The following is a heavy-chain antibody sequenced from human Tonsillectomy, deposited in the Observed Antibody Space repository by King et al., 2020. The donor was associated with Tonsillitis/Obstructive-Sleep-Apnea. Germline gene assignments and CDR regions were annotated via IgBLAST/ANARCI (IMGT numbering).Heavy chain of an antibody. CDR1: GYTFTSYG. CDR2: ISAYNGNT. V-gene: IGHV1-18*01. Sequence: QLVQSGAEVKKPGASVKVSCKASGYTFTSYGISWVRQAPGQGLEWMGWISAYNGNTNYAQKLQARVTMTPHTSTSTAYMERRSLRSDDTAVYYCARDGVWESSGWLDYWGQGTLVTVSS. CDR3: ARDGVWESSGWLDY. J-gene: IGHJ4*02. D-gene: IGHD6-19*01.